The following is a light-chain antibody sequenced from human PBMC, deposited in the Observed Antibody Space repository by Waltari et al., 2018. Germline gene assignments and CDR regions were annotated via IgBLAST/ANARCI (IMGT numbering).Light chain of an antibody. J-gene: IGLJ3*02. V-gene: IGLV2-11*01. CDR2: DVS. CDR3: CSYAGRLWV. Sequence: QSALSQPRSVSGSPGQSVTISCTGTNSNSGGYNYVSWYQHHPGKVPKLTIYDVSKRPSGVPDRFSGSKSGNTASLTISGLQAEDEAHYYCCSYAGRLWVFGGGTNLTVL. CDR1: NSNSGGYNY.